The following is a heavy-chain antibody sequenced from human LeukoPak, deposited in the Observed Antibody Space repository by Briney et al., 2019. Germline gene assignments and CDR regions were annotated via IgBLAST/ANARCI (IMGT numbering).Heavy chain of an antibody. CDR1: GFTFSSYS. CDR3: AKDLMAGDYYYYHMDV. CDR2: ISSSSSYI. Sequence: GGSLRLSCAASGFTFSSYSMNWVRQAPGKGLEWVSSISSSSSYIYYADSVKGRFTISRDNAKNPLYLQMNSLRTEDTALYYCAKDLMAGDYYYYHMDVWGQGTTVTVSS. J-gene: IGHJ6*02. D-gene: IGHD6-19*01. V-gene: IGHV3-21*04.